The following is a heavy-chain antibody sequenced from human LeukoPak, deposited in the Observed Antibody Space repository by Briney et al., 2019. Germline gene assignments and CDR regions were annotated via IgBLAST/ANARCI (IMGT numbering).Heavy chain of an antibody. CDR2: IYYSGST. CDR3: ARQYVLRYFDY. D-gene: IGHD3-9*01. Sequence: PSETLSLTCTVSGGSISSYYWSWIRQPPGKGLEWIGFIYYSGSTKYNPSLKSRVTMSADTSKNQISLKLNSVTAADTAVYYCARQYVLRYFDYWGQGTLVTVSS. J-gene: IGHJ4*02. CDR1: GGSISSYY. V-gene: IGHV4-59*08.